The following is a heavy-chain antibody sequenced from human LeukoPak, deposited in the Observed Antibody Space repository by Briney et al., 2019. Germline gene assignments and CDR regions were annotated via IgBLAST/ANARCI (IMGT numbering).Heavy chain of an antibody. V-gene: IGHV1-2*02. Sequence: ASVKVSCKASGFTFTGYYMHWVRQAPGQGLEWMGWVNPNSGGTKYAQKFQGRVSMTSDTSISTAYMELSRLTSDDTAVYYCASDTYGGNWSLGYWGQGTLVAVSS. D-gene: IGHD4-23*01. CDR3: ASDTYGGNWSLGY. CDR2: VNPNSGGT. J-gene: IGHJ4*02. CDR1: GFTFTGYY.